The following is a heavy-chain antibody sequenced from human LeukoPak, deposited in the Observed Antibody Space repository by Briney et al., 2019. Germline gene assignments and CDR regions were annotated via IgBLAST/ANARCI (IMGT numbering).Heavy chain of an antibody. CDR1: GFTFSTYA. CDR3: AKGRPYYYDSSGSYFDY. CDR2: ISGRGGST. V-gene: IGHV3-23*01. Sequence: GGSLRLSCAASGFTFSTYAMSWVRQAPGKGLDWVSAISGRGGSTFYADSVKGRFTISRDNSKNTLYLQMNSLRAEDTAVYYCAKGRPYYYDSSGSYFDYWGQGTLVTVSS. D-gene: IGHD3-22*01. J-gene: IGHJ4*02.